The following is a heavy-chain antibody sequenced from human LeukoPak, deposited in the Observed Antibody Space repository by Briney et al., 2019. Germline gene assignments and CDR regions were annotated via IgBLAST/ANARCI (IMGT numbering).Heavy chain of an antibody. Sequence: PGRSLRLSCAASGFTFDDYAMHWVRQAPGKGLEWVSGISWNSGSMGYADSVKGRFTISRDNAKNSLYLQMNSLRAEDTALYYCAKDKYSSSWYGFDYWGQGTLVTVSS. V-gene: IGHV3-9*01. D-gene: IGHD6-13*01. CDR3: AKDKYSSSWYGFDY. CDR1: GFTFDDYA. J-gene: IGHJ4*02. CDR2: ISWNSGSM.